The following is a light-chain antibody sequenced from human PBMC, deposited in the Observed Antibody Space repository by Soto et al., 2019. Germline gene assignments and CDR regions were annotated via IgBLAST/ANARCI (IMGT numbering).Light chain of an antibody. CDR3: QQYNNWHPIT. J-gene: IGKJ5*01. CDR1: QSVSRH. Sequence: EILMTQSPATLPVSPGEGATVSCRASQSVSRHLAWYQHKPGQAPRLLLYDASTRATGIPARFSGSGSGTEFTLTISSLQYEDFAVYYCQQYNNWHPITFGQGTRLEIK. CDR2: DAS. V-gene: IGKV3-15*01.